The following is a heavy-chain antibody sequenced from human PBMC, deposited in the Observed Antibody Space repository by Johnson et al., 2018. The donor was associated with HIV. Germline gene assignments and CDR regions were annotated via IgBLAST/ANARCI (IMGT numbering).Heavy chain of an antibody. CDR3: AREGEWERRNLHAFDI. V-gene: IGHV3-30*03. J-gene: IGHJ3*02. CDR2: ISYDGSNK. D-gene: IGHD1-26*01. Sequence: QMQLVESGGGGVQPGRSLRLSCPASGFTFSDYGMHWVRQAPGKGLERVADISYDGSNKYYEDSVRGRFTISRDNAKNSLYLQMNSLRAEDTALYSCAREGEWERRNLHAFDIWGQGTMVTVSA. CDR1: GFTFSDYG.